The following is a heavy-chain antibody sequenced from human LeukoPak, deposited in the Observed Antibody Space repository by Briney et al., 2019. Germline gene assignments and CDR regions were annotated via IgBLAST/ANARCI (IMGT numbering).Heavy chain of an antibody. CDR2: INPNSGDT. CDR3: ARGPRGYSYGRGDFDY. D-gene: IGHD5-18*01. CDR1: GYIFTGYY. Sequence: ASVKVSCKASGYIFTGYYMHWVRQAPGQGLEWMGWINPNSGDTNYAQKFQGRVTMTRDTSISTAYMELSRLRSDDTAVYYCARGPRGYSYGRGDFDYWGQGTLVTVSS. J-gene: IGHJ4*02. V-gene: IGHV1-2*02.